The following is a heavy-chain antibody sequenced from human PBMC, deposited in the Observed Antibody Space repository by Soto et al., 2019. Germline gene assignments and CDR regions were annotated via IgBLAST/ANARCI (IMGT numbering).Heavy chain of an antibody. J-gene: IGHJ5*02. CDR2: ISYDVSDK. D-gene: IGHD3-10*01. CDR3: AKDQVFRGVTAPFDP. CDR1: GFIFSNYG. V-gene: IGHV3-30*18. Sequence: QVQLVESGGGVVQPGRSLRLSCAASGFIFSNYGMHWVRQAPGKGLEWVAVISYDVSDKYYADSVKGRFTISRDNSKNTLDLQMNSLKPEDTAMYYCAKDQVFRGVTAPFDPWGQGTLVTVSS.